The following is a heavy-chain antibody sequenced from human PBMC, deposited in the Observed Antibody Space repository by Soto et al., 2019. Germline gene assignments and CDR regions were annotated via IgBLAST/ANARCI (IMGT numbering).Heavy chain of an antibody. CDR3: AKALRNWNTYYYYYTMDV. J-gene: IGHJ6*02. Sequence: QVQLVESGGGVVQPGRSLRLSCAASGFSFNDYCMHWVRQAPGKGLQWVALISYDGSIKYYADSVKGRFTISRDISKNTLFLQMNSLKAEDTAVYYCAKALRNWNTYYYYYTMDVWGQGTTVTVSS. D-gene: IGHD1-20*01. CDR1: GFSFNDYC. CDR2: ISYDGSIK. V-gene: IGHV3-30*18.